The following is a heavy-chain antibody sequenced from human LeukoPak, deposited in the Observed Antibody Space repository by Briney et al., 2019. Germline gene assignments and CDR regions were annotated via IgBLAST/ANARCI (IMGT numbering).Heavy chain of an antibody. D-gene: IGHD2-15*01. CDR2: IGSSGRTT. V-gene: IGHV3-23*01. J-gene: IGHJ4*02. CDR3: AKLVVVIGTIDYFDY. CDR1: GFTFSNFG. Sequence: GGSLRLSCAASGFTFSNFGMSWVRQAPGKGLEWVSAIGSSGRTTYYADSVKGRFTISRDNSKNTLYLQMNSLRAEDTAVYYCAKLVVVIGTIDYFDYWGQGTLVTVSS.